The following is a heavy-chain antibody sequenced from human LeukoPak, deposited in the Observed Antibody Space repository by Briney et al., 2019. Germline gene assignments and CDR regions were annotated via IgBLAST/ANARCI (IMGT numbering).Heavy chain of an antibody. V-gene: IGHV3-30*02. J-gene: IGHJ4*02. CDR2: IRYDENNK. CDR1: GFSFSSYG. CDR3: GRAGVISGWDY. Sequence: PGGSLRLSCVASGFSFSSYGMHWVRQAPGKGLEWVAFIRYDENNKYYAESVKGRFTISRDNSENTLYLQMDSLTVEDTAVYYWGRAGVISGWDYWGQGVVVTVSS. D-gene: IGHD3-3*02.